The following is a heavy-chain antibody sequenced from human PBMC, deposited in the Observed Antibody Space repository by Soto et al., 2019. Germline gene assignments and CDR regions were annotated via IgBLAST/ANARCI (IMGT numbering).Heavy chain of an antibody. CDR3: VRGPGFYITMVRGVKPFDY. CDR1: GFTFSSYA. D-gene: IGHD3-10*01. CDR2: ISSNGGST. Sequence: GGSLRLSCSASGFTFSSYAMHWVRQAPGKGLEYVSAISSNGGSTYYADSVKGRFTISRDNSKNTLYLQMSSLRPEDTAVYYCVRGPGFYITMVRGVKPFDYWGQGTLVTVSS. J-gene: IGHJ4*02. V-gene: IGHV3-64D*08.